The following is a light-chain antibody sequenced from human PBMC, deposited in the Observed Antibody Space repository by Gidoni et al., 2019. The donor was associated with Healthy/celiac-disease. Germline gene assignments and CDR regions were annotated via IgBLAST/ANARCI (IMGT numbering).Light chain of an antibody. CDR3: NSRDSSGYV. CDR1: SLRSYY. J-gene: IGLJ1*01. Sequence: SSVLTQDPAVSVALGQTVRITCQGDSLRSYYASWYQQKPGQAPVLVIYGKNNRPSGIPDRFSGSSSGNTASLTITGAQAEDEADYYCNSRDSSGYVFGTGTKVTVL. CDR2: GKN. V-gene: IGLV3-19*01.